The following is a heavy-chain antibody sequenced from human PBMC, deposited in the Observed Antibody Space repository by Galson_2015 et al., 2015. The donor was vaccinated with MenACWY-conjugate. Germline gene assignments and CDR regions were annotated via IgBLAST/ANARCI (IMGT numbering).Heavy chain of an antibody. J-gene: IGHJ4*02. CDR1: GFTFSDYY. Sequence: SLRLSCAASGFTFSDYYMSWLRQAPGMGLEWVSYISSSSSYTNYADSVKGRFTISSDNAKNSLYLQMNSLRAEDTAVYYCERVKPAVGSLLPSTKSYFDYWGQGTLVTVSS. V-gene: IGHV3-11*05. CDR2: ISSSSSYT. D-gene: IGHD2-2*01. CDR3: ERVKPAVGSLLPSTKSYFDY.